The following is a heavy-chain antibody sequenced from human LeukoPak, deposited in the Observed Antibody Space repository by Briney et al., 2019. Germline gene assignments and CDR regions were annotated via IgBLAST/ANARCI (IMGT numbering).Heavy chain of an antibody. CDR2: INPSGGST. D-gene: IGHD6-19*01. V-gene: IGHV1-46*01. CDR1: GYTFTSYY. CDR3: ARDQENSSGDY. J-gene: IGHJ4*02. Sequence: VASQRVSCTASGYTFTSYYMHWVRQTPGQGLEWMGVINPSGGSTSYAQKFQGRVTMTRDTSTSTVYMELRSLRSEDTAVYYCARDQENSSGDYWGQGTLVTVSS.